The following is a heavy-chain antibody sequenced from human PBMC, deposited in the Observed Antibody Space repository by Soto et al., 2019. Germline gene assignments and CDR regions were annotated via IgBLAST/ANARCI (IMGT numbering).Heavy chain of an antibody. Sequence: GGSLRLSCAASGFTFSSYGMHWVRQAPGKGLEWVTVIWFDGSNKFYADSVKGRFTISRDNSKNTVSLQMNSLRDEDSAAYYCATTGPYWGQGTLVTVSS. J-gene: IGHJ4*02. CDR2: IWFDGSNK. CDR3: ATTGPY. CDR1: GFTFSSYG. V-gene: IGHV3-33*01.